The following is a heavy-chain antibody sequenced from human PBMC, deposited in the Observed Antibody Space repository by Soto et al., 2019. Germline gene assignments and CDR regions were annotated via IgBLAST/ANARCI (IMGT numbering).Heavy chain of an antibody. D-gene: IGHD6-19*01. J-gene: IGHJ4*02. CDR3: ARIPGWLQGFDS. CDR2: IDWDDDK. Sequence: SGPTLVNPTQTLTLTCTFSGFSLSTTGMRASWIRQPPGKALEWLARIDWDDDKFYTTSLKTRLTISKDTSKNQVVLTMTNMDTVDTATYFCARIPGWLQGFDSWGQGTLVTVSS. CDR1: GFSLSTTGMR. V-gene: IGHV2-70*04.